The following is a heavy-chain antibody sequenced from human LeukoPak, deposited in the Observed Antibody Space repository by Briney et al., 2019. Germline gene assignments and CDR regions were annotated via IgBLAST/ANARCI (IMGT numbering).Heavy chain of an antibody. V-gene: IGHV3-53*01. CDR1: GFTISSNY. CDR3: AREVGSSADY. J-gene: IGHJ4*02. D-gene: IGHD6-13*01. CDR2: IYSGGGT. Sequence: PGGSLRLSCAASGFTISSNYMSWVRQAPGKGLEWVSVIYSGGGTYYADSVRGRFTISRDNSKNTLYLLMNSLRAEDTAVYYCAREVGSSADYWGQGTLVTVSS.